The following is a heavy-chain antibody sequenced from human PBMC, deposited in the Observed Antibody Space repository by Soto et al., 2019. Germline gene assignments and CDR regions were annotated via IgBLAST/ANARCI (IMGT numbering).Heavy chain of an antibody. D-gene: IGHD3-9*01. CDR3: ATQNEDYDILTGSGIYYFDY. Sequence: PSETLSLTCTVSGGSISSYYWSWIRQPPGKGLEWIGYIYYSGSTNYNPSLKSRVTISVDTSKNQFSLKLSSVTAADTAVYYCATQNEDYDILTGSGIYYFDYWGQETLVTVSS. V-gene: IGHV4-59*01. CDR2: IYYSGST. J-gene: IGHJ4*02. CDR1: GGSISSYY.